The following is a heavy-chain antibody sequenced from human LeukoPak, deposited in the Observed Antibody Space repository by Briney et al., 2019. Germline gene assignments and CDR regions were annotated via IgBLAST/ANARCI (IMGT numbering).Heavy chain of an antibody. Sequence: GGSLRLSCAASGFTFSASPIHWVRQASGKGLEWVGRIRSKAYSYATAYAESVKGRFTISRDDSENTAYLQMNSLRAEDTAVYYCARDCHDSSGYYRRWWWFDPWGQGTLVTVSS. D-gene: IGHD3-22*01. V-gene: IGHV3-73*01. CDR1: GFTFSASP. CDR3: ARDCHDSSGYYRRWWWFDP. J-gene: IGHJ5*02. CDR2: IRSKAYSYAT.